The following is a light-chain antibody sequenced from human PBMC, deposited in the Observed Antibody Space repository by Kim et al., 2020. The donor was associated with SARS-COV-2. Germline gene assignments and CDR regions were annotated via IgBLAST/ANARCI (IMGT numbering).Light chain of an antibody. CDR2: DAS. CDR1: QTMSNY. CDR3: QQRANWPLT. Sequence: LAPGERATHTCRASQTMSNYVAWYQQKPGQAPRLLIYDASNRATGIPARFSGSGSGPDFTLTISSLEPEDFAVYYCQQRANWPLTFGGGTKVDIK. J-gene: IGKJ4*01. V-gene: IGKV3-11*01.